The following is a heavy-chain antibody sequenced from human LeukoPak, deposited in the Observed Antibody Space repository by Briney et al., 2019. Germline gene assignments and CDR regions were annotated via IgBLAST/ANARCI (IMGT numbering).Heavy chain of an antibody. V-gene: IGHV3-23*01. Sequence: GGSLRLSCAASGFTFSSYAMSWVRQGPGKGLEWVSAISGSGGSTYYADSVKGRFTISRDNSKNTLYLQMNSLRAEDTAVYYCAKPSFVSWWLPRFDYWGQGTLVTVSS. J-gene: IGHJ4*02. CDR3: AKPSFVSWWLPRFDY. CDR1: GFTFSSYA. CDR2: ISGSGGST. D-gene: IGHD2-8*02.